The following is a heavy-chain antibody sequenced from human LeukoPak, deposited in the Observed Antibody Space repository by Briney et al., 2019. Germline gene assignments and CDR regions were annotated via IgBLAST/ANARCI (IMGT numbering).Heavy chain of an antibody. Sequence: SETLPLTCTVSGGSIGSYYWSWIRQPPGKGLEWIGYIYYSGSTNYIPSLKSRVTISVDTSKNQFSLKLSSVTAADTAVYYCARVGQVDYGDYGAFDIWGQGTMVTVSS. CDR3: ARVGQVDYGDYGAFDI. V-gene: IGHV4-59*01. D-gene: IGHD4-17*01. J-gene: IGHJ3*02. CDR1: GGSIGSYY. CDR2: IYYSGST.